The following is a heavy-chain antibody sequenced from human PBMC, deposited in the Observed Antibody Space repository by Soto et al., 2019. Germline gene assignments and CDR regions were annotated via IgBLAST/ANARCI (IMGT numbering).Heavy chain of an antibody. CDR3: AREGNTPYYYSYGMEV. Sequence: GGSLRLSCAASGFTFSSYWMSWVRQAPGKGLEWVANIKQDGSEKYYVDSVKGRFTISRDNAKNSLYLQMNSLRAEDTAVYYCAREGNTPYYYSYGMEVWGKGTTVTVSS. CDR2: IKQDGSEK. D-gene: IGHD5-18*01. V-gene: IGHV3-7*03. CDR1: GFTFSSYW. J-gene: IGHJ6*04.